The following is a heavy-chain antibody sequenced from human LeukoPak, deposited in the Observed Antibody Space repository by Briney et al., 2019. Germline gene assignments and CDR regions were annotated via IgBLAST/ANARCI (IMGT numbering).Heavy chain of an antibody. J-gene: IGHJ6*02. D-gene: IGHD1-26*01. V-gene: IGHV3-49*04. Sequence: GGSLRLSCTASGFTFGDYAMSWVRQAPGKGLEWVGFIRSKAYGGTTEYAASVKGRFTISRDDSKSIAYLQMNSQKTEDTAVYYCTREAGIVGTYYYYGMDVWGQGTTVTVSS. CDR3: TREAGIVGTYYYYGMDV. CDR2: IRSKAYGGTT. CDR1: GFTFGDYA.